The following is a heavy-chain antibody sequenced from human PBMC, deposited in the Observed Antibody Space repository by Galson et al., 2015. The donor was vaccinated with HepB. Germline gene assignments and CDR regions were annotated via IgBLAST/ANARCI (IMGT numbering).Heavy chain of an antibody. Sequence: QSGAEVKKPGESLKISCKVSGYSFNNYWIGWVRQMPGKGLEWMGIIYPGDSDTRYSPSFQGQVTISADKTISTAFLQWSSLKASDTAMYYCARTERITVLREVIFPDAFDIWGQGTLVTVTS. J-gene: IGHJ3*02. CDR2: IYPGDSDT. CDR1: GYSFNNYW. V-gene: IGHV5-51*01. D-gene: IGHD3-10*01. CDR3: ARTERITVLREVIFPDAFDI.